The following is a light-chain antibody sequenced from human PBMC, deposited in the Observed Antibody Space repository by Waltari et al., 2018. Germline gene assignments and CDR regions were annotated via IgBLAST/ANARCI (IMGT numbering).Light chain of an antibody. CDR2: AAS. CDR3: QQTDSFPST. V-gene: IGKV1-12*02. Sequence: DIQMTQSPSSVSASIGDRVIITCRASQSIGSWLAWYQKKPGKAPKLLIYAASSLQSGVPSTFSGSGSGTDFTLTITSLQPEHFATYYCQQTDSFPSTFGGGTKVEIK. CDR1: QSIGSW. J-gene: IGKJ4*01.